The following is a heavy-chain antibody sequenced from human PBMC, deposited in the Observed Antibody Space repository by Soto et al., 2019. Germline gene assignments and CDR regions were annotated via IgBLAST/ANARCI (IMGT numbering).Heavy chain of an antibody. D-gene: IGHD2-15*01. Sequence: QVQLQESGPGLVKPSETLSLTCAVSGGSISSNNWWSWVRQTPGKGLEWIGEIYHSGSTNYNPYLKSRATISRDKSKNQFSLSLTSMTAGDAAVYYCARREGDCRGGSCPFYHDWGQGTLVTASS. CDR3: ARREGDCRGGSCPFYHD. J-gene: IGHJ4*02. CDR1: GGSISSNNW. V-gene: IGHV4-4*02. CDR2: IYHSGST.